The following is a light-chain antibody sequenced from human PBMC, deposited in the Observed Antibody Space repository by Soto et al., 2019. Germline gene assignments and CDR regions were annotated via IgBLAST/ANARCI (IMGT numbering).Light chain of an antibody. Sequence: QSVLTQPASVSGSPGQSIAISCTGTSSDVGSYNSVSWYQQYPGKAPKIMIHDVNNRPSGISDRFSGSKSGNTASLTISGLQAEDEADYYSSSFTSSTSYVFGTGTKVTVL. CDR1: SSDVGSYNS. V-gene: IGLV2-14*03. J-gene: IGLJ1*01. CDR3: SSFTSSTSYV. CDR2: DVN.